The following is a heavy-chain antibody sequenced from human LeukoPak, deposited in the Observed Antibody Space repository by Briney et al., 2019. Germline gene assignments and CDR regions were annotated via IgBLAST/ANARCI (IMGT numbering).Heavy chain of an antibody. V-gene: IGHV7-4-1*02. CDR2: INTNTGNP. CDR1: GYTFTSYA. D-gene: IGHD2-21*02. J-gene: IGHJ5*02. CDR3: AGYCGGDCYSGGNWFDP. Sequence: ASVKVSCKASGYTFTSYAMNWVRQAPGQGLEWMGWINTNTGNPTYAQGFTGRFVFSLDTSVSTAYLQISSLKAEDTAVYYCAGYCGGDCYSGGNWFDPWGQGTLATVSS.